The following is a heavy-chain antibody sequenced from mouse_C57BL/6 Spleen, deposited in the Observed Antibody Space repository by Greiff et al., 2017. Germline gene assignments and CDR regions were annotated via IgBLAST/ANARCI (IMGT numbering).Heavy chain of an antibody. CDR3: ARCYYGRGGFDY. Sequence: QVQLQQSGAELVRPGTSVKVSCKASGYAFTNYLIEWVKQRPGQGLEWIGVINPGSGGTNYNEKFKGKAILTADQSSSTAYMQLSSLTSEDSAVYFCARCYYGRGGFDYWGQGTTLTVSS. CDR1: GYAFTNYL. D-gene: IGHD1-1*01. V-gene: IGHV1-54*01. J-gene: IGHJ2*01. CDR2: INPGSGGT.